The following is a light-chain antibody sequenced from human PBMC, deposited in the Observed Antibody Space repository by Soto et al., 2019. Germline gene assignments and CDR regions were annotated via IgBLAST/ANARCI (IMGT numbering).Light chain of an antibody. CDR3: QQRSNWPVT. CDR2: DAS. Sequence: EIVLTQSPGTLSLSPGERATLSCRASQSVSSYLAWYQQKPGQAPRLLIYDASTRATGISARFSGRGSGTDFTLNISSLEPEDFAMYYCQQRSNWPVTFGQGTKVEGK. V-gene: IGKV3-11*01. J-gene: IGKJ1*01. CDR1: QSVSSY.